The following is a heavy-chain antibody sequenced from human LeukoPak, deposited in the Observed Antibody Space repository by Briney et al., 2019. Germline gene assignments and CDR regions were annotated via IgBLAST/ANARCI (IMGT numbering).Heavy chain of an antibody. J-gene: IGHJ3*02. CDR3: ARHSFPCGGDCYLPLDAFDI. D-gene: IGHD2-21*01. Sequence: GESLKISCKASGYSFANYWIGWVRQMPGKGLEWMGVIWPGDSDTRYSPSFQGQVTISADKSISTAYLQWSSLKASDTAMYYCARHSFPCGGDCYLPLDAFDIWGQGTMVTVSS. CDR1: GYSFANYW. CDR2: IWPGDSDT. V-gene: IGHV5-51*01.